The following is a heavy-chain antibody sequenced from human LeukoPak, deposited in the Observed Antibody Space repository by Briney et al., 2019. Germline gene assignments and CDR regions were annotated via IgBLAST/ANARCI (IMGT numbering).Heavy chain of an antibody. CDR1: GFTFSSYS. CDR2: ISSSSSCI. D-gene: IGHD5-18*01. Sequence: GGSLRLSCAASGFTFSSYSMNWVRQAPGKGLEWVSSISSSSSCIYYADSVKGRFTISRDNAKNSLYLQMNSLRAEDTAVYYCARDGSYGYLNFVYYYGMDVWGQGTTVTVSS. CDR3: ARDGSYGYLNFVYYYGMDV. V-gene: IGHV3-21*01. J-gene: IGHJ6*02.